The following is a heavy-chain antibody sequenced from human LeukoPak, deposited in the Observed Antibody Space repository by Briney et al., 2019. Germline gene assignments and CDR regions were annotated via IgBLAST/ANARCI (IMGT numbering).Heavy chain of an antibody. D-gene: IGHD5-24*01. CDR1: GFTFSSYA. Sequence: QPGGSLRLSCAASGFTFSSYAMTWVRQAPGRGLEWVSSISGSGDYTNYAGSVKGRFTISRDNSKNTLYLQMNSLRAEDTAVYYCARDPLFGDGTIPGDYWGQGTLVTVSS. CDR3: ARDPLFGDGTIPGDY. V-gene: IGHV3-23*01. CDR2: ISGSGDYT. J-gene: IGHJ4*02.